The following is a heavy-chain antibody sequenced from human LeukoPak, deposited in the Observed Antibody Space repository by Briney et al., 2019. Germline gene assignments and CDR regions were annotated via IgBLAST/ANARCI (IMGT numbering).Heavy chain of an antibody. V-gene: IGHV4-39*01. J-gene: IGHJ5*02. CDR2: IYYSGST. Sequence: PSQTLSLTCAVSGGSISSSTYYWGWIRQPPGKGLEWIANIYYSGSTYFNPSLKSRLTISIDTSKNQFSLKLTSVTAADTAVYYCARLVPPGWFDPWGQGTLVTVSS. CDR1: GGSISSSTYY. CDR3: ARLVPPGWFDP.